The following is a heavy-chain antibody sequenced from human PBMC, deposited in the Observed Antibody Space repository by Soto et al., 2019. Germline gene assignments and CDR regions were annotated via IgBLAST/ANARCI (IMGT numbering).Heavy chain of an antibody. CDR1: GITVSSNS. CDR2: LYSGGGT. Sequence: EVKLVESGGGLVQPGGSLRLSCAASGITVSSNSMTWVRQAPGKGLEWVSVLYSGGGTYYADSVQGRFTISRDDSKNTLYLQMNSLRAEDTAVYYCARERTTVTTASYYFYGMDVWGLGTTVTVSS. V-gene: IGHV3-66*01. D-gene: IGHD4-17*01. J-gene: IGHJ6*02. CDR3: ARERTTVTTASYYFYGMDV.